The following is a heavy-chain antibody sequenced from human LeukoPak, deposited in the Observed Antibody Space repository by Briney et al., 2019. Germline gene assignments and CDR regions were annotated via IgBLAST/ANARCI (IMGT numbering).Heavy chain of an antibody. D-gene: IGHD4-17*01. J-gene: IGHJ4*02. CDR3: ARESYGFGPFDY. Sequence: SETLSLTCTVSGGSISTYYWCWIRQPPGTGLEWIGCIYYSGSTNRNPSLESRVTISVATSQNQFSLRLSSVTAADTAVYYCARESYGFGPFDYWGQGTLVTVSS. CDR1: GGSISTYY. CDR2: IYYSGST. V-gene: IGHV4-59*01.